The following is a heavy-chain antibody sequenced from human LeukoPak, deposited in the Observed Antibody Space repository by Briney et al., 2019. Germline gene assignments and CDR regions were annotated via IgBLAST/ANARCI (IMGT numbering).Heavy chain of an antibody. Sequence: GGSLRLSCTASGFSDSSSGIHWVRQAPGKGLDWLAFIQYDGRSKYYADSVKGRVSMSRDNYKNKLTMFLQMNSLRIEDTAVYYSAKCYDYALDYWGQGTLVTVSS. CDR1: GFSDSSSG. CDR2: IQYDGRSK. D-gene: IGHD4-17*01. V-gene: IGHV3-30*02. J-gene: IGHJ4*02. CDR3: AKCYDYALDY.